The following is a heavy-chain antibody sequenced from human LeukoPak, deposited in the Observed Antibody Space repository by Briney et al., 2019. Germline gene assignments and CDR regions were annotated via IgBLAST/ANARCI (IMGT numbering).Heavy chain of an antibody. CDR1: GGSLSSYY. CDR3: ARHNYDDYVFDI. D-gene: IGHD4-17*01. J-gene: IGHJ3*02. CDR2: INYSGSA. Sequence: PSETLSLTCTVSGGSLSSYYFSWIRQSPGKGLEWIAYINYSGSASYNPSLKSRVTMSVDTSKQFSLSLSSVTAADTAVYHCARHNYDDYVFDIWGQGTKVTVSS. V-gene: IGHV4-59*08.